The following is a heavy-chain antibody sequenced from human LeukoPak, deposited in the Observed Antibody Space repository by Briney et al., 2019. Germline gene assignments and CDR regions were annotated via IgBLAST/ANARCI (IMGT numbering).Heavy chain of an antibody. V-gene: IGHV4-59*01. D-gene: IGHD5-24*01. J-gene: IGHJ4*02. CDR2: IYYTGST. Sequence: SETLSLTCTVSGGAISSYYWSWIRQPPGRRLEWIGYIYYTGSTNYNPSPRSRVTMSVDTSKNQFSLKLTSVAAADTAVYYCARNRWLDFWGQGTLVTVSS. CDR1: GGAISSYY. CDR3: ARNRWLDF.